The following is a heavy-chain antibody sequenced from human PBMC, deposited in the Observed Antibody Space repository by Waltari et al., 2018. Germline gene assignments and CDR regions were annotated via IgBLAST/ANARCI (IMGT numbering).Heavy chain of an antibody. V-gene: IGHV3-7*01. CDR2: IKQDGSEK. CDR3: ARARYYYDSSGYYPVVDY. Sequence: EVQLVESGGGLVQPGGSLRLSCAASGFTFSSYWMSWVRQAPGKGLEWVANIKQDGSEKYYVDSGKGRFTISRDNAKNSLYLQMNSLRAEDTAVYYCARARYYYDSSGYYPVVDYWGQGTLVTVSS. CDR1: GFTFSSYW. D-gene: IGHD3-22*01. J-gene: IGHJ4*02.